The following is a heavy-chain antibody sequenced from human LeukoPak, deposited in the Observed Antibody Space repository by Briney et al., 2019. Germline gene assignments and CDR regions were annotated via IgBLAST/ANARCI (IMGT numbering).Heavy chain of an antibody. CDR3: ARDGADSSGYYPHYFDY. J-gene: IGHJ4*02. D-gene: IGHD3-22*01. V-gene: IGHV1-18*01. Sequence: ASVKASCKASGYTFTSYGISWVRQAPGQGLEWMGWISAYNGNTNYAQKLQGRVTMTTDTSTSTAYMELRSLRSDDTAVYYCARDGADSSGYYPHYFDYWGQETLVTVSS. CDR2: ISAYNGNT. CDR1: GYTFTSYG.